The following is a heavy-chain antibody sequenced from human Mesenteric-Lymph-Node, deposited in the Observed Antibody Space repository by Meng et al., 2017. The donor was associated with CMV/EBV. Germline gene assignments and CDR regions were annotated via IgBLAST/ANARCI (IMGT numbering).Heavy chain of an antibody. CDR3: ARAGIVGAPNPYYYYGMDV. V-gene: IGHV1-8*01. CDR2: MNPNRGSA. J-gene: IGHJ6*02. Sequence: ASVKVSCKASGYIFTNYDINWVRQATGQGLEWMGWMNPNRGSAGYAQKFQGRVTMTWNTSTNTAYMELSSLRSEDTAVYYCARAGIVGAPNPYYYYGMDVWGQGTTVTVSS. CDR1: GYIFTNYD. D-gene: IGHD1-26*01.